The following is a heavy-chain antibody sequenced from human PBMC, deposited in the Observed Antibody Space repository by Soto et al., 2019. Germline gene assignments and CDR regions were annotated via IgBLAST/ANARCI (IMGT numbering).Heavy chain of an antibody. Sequence: ASVKVSCKASGGTFNNFAIYWIRLVPGQGLEWMGGIIPVFGTAHYAQNFQGRVTITADESTSTAYMELSSLRSEDTAVYYCARAHTYYDYVWGTHHGFDYWGQGTLVTVS. D-gene: IGHD3-16*01. CDR2: IIPVFGTA. CDR3: ARAHTYYDYVWGTHHGFDY. J-gene: IGHJ4*02. CDR1: GGTFNNFA. V-gene: IGHV1-69*13.